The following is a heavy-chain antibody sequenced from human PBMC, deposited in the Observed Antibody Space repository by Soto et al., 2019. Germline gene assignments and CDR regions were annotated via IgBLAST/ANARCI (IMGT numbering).Heavy chain of an antibody. D-gene: IGHD3-3*01. CDR3: ARTYYVFWSGSTSYGMDV. V-gene: IGHV4-30-2*01. Sequence: SETLSLTCAVSGGSISSGGYSWSWIRQPQGKGLEWIGYIYHSGSTYYNPSLKSRVTISVDRSKNQFSLKLSSVTAADTAVYYCARTYYVFWSGSTSYGMDVWCQGTTVTVFS. CDR1: GGSISSGGYS. CDR2: IYHSGST. J-gene: IGHJ6*02.